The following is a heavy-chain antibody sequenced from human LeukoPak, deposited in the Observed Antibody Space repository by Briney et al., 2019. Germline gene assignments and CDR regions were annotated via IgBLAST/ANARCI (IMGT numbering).Heavy chain of an antibody. V-gene: IGHV3-23*01. J-gene: IGHJ4*02. D-gene: IGHD6-19*01. CDR2: TTGSGGST. Sequence: GGSLRLSCAASGFTFSSYAMSWVRQAPGKGLEWVSATTGSGGSTYYAESVKGRFTISRDNSKNTLFLQMKSLRAEDAAVYYCAKTSSGWYAPFDYWGQGTLVTVSS. CDR3: AKTSSGWYAPFDY. CDR1: GFTFSSYA.